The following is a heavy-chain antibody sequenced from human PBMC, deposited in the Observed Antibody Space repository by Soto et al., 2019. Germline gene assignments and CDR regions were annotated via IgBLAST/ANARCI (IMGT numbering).Heavy chain of an antibody. J-gene: IGHJ3*02. D-gene: IGHD3-16*02. V-gene: IGHV4-39*01. CDR2: IYYSGST. Sequence: SETLSLTCPVSGGSISSSRYYWGWICQPPGKELACIGSIYYSGSTYYNPSLKSRVTISVDTPKNQFSLKLSSVTAADTAVYYCARHSAHLVELSLWRGDAFDIWGQGRMVT. CDR3: ARHSAHLVELSLWRGDAFDI. CDR1: GGSISSSRYY.